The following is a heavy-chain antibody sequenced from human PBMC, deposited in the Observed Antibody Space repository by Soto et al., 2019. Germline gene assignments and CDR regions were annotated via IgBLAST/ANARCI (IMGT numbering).Heavy chain of an antibody. Sequence: GGSLRLSCAASGFTFGNYWMHWVRQAPGKGLVWVSRISDYGRINYADSVKGRFTISRDNAKNSLYLQMNSLRAEDTAVYYCARDYYGGNSGFYYYYYGMDVWGQGATVTVSS. CDR2: ISDYGRI. D-gene: IGHD4-17*01. CDR3: ARDYYGGNSGFYYYYYGMDV. CDR1: GFTFGNYW. J-gene: IGHJ6*02. V-gene: IGHV3-74*01.